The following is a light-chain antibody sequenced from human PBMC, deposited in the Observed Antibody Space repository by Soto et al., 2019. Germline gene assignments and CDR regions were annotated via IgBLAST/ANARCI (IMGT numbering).Light chain of an antibody. J-gene: IGKJ2*01. CDR3: QQYNNWPRYT. CDR1: QSVSSN. Sequence: EIVMTQSPATLSVSPGERATLSCRASQSVSSNLAWYQQKPGQAPRLLIYGASTRATGIPARFSGSGSGTEFTLTISRLQSEDCAVYSCQQYNNWPRYTFGQGTTWEIK. V-gene: IGKV3D-15*01. CDR2: GAS.